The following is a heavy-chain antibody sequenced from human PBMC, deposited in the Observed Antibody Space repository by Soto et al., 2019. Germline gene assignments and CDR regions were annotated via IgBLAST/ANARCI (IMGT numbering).Heavy chain of an antibody. CDR1: GCPFTDYF. J-gene: IGHJ4*02. Sequence: XSVKVSCKPSGCPFTDYFIHWVRQAPGQGLEWMGIISLYHHSTSYAQRFQCRLTVTADTSTTTVYMDLSSLTSEDSAVYWCARELYSCGGDCPYYMDYWGQGTLVTVSS. D-gene: IGHD2-21*02. CDR2: ISLYHHST. CDR3: ARELYSCGGDCPYYMDY. V-gene: IGHV1-46*01.